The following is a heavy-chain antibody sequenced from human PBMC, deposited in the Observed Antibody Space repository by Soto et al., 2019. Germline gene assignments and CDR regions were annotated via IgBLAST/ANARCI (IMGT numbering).Heavy chain of an antibody. CDR2: ISHSGRTT. J-gene: IGHJ6*02. CDR3: ARALFGSYYHYSHVDV. Sequence: EVQLVESGGGLVQPGGSLRLSCAASGFTFSSYEMNWVRQAPGKGLEWVSYISHSGRTTSYADSVMGRCTIARDDAKNSLYLQMRRLTAEDTAIYFCARALFGSYYHYSHVDVWGQGNMVTASS. CDR1: GFTFSSYE. V-gene: IGHV3-48*03. D-gene: IGHD3-16*01.